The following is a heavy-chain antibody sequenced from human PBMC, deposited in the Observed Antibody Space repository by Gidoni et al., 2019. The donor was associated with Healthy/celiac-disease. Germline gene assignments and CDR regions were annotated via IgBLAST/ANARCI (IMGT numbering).Heavy chain of an antibody. CDR2: IYYSETI. Sequence: QVQLQESGPGLVKPSETLSLTCTVSGASISSYYWSWIRQPPGKGLEWIGYIYYSETINYRPSLKSRVTISGDTSKNQISLKLTSVTAADTAVYYCARGRDLSCGGDCFPHDAFDIWGQGTMVTVSS. CDR3: ARGRDLSCGGDCFPHDAFDI. D-gene: IGHD2-21*02. J-gene: IGHJ3*02. V-gene: IGHV4-59*01. CDR1: GASISSYY.